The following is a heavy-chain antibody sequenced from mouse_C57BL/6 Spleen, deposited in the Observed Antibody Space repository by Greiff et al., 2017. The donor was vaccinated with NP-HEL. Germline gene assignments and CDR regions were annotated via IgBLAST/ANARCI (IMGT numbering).Heavy chain of an antibody. D-gene: IGHD3-1*01. Sequence: EVKLMESGGGLVKPGGSLKLSCAASGFTFSDYGMHWVRQAPEKGLEWVAYISSGSSTIYYADTVKGRFTISRDNAKNTLFLQMTSLRSEDTAMYYCARSRSSVFAYWGQGTLVTVSA. V-gene: IGHV5-17*01. J-gene: IGHJ3*01. CDR2: ISSGSSTI. CDR3: ARSRSSVFAY. CDR1: GFTFSDYG.